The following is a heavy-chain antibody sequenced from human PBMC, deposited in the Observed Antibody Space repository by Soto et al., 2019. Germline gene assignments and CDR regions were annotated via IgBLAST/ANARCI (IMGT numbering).Heavy chain of an antibody. J-gene: IGHJ4*02. D-gene: IGHD2-8*01. CDR3: ARVSDNIVLTSEW. CDR2: ISSSSSYI. Sequence: GGSLRLSCAASGFTFSSYSVNWVRQAPGKGLEWVSFISSSSSYIYYADSVKGRFTISRDNAKSSVYLQMNSLRAEDMAVYYCARVSDNIVLTSEWWGQGTLVTVSS. V-gene: IGHV3-21*01. CDR1: GFTFSSYS.